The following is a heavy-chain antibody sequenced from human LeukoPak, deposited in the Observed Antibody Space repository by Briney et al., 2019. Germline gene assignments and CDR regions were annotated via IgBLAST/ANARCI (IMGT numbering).Heavy chain of an antibody. J-gene: IGHJ4*02. Sequence: SQTLSLTCAISGDSVSSNSAAWNWIRQSPSRGLEWLGRTFYRSKWYNDYAVSFKSRVTINPDTSKNQFSLQLDSVTPEDTAVYYCAGDMGWTYPFDYWGQGTLVTVSS. CDR3: AGDMGWTYPFDY. V-gene: IGHV6-1*01. D-gene: IGHD3/OR15-3a*01. CDR2: TFYRSKWYN. CDR1: GDSVSSNSAA.